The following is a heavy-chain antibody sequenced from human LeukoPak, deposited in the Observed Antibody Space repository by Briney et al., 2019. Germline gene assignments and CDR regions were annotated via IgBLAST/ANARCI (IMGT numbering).Heavy chain of an antibody. D-gene: IGHD6-13*01. V-gene: IGHV4-61*02. J-gene: IGHJ6*03. CDR1: SGSISSSNYY. Sequence: SETLSLTCTVSSGSISSSNYYWSWIRQPAGKGLEWIGRISTIGSTNYNPSLNSRVTISIDTSKNQFSLKLSSVTAADTAVYYCARCRRADSKLNYYYYMDVWGKGTTVTISS. CDR3: ARCRRADSKLNYYYYMDV. CDR2: ISTIGST.